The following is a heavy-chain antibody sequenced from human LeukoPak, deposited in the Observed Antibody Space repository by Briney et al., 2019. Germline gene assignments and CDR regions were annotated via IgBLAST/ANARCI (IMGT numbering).Heavy chain of an antibody. CDR2: IYPGDSDI. CDR3: VRATVTTASLFDY. V-gene: IGHV5-51*07. CDR1: GYTFTSYW. J-gene: IGHJ4*02. D-gene: IGHD4-17*01. Sequence: GESLKISCKGSGYTFTSYWIGWVHQMPGKGLEWMGIIYPGDSDIRYSPSFEGQVTISADKSITTAYLQWSSLKASDTAMYYCVRATVTTASLFDYWGQGTLVTVSS.